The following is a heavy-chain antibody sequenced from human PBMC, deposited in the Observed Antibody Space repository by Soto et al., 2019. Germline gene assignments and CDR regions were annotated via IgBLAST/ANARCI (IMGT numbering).Heavy chain of an antibody. Sequence: QVQLVQSGAEVKKPGASVKVSCKASGYTFTSYAMHWVRQAPGQRLDWMGWINAGNGNTKYSQKFQGRVTITRDTSASTAYMELSSLRSEDTAVYYCARTGSSSWFWFDPWGQGTLVTVSS. J-gene: IGHJ5*02. CDR1: GYTFTSYA. V-gene: IGHV1-3*01. D-gene: IGHD6-13*01. CDR3: ARTGSSSWFWFDP. CDR2: INAGNGNT.